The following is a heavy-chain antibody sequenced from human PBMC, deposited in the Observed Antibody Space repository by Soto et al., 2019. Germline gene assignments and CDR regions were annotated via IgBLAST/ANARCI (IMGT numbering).Heavy chain of an antibody. CDR2: INPNSGNT. D-gene: IGHD3-16*01. CDR3: ARGATFADAFDI. J-gene: IGHJ3*02. V-gene: IGHV1-8*02. Sequence: ASVKVSCKASGYTFTGYYMHWVRQAPGQGLEWMGWINPNSGNTGYAQKFQGRVTMTRNTSISTAYMELSSLRSEDTAVYYCARGATFADAFDIWGQGTMVTVSS. CDR1: GYTFTGYY.